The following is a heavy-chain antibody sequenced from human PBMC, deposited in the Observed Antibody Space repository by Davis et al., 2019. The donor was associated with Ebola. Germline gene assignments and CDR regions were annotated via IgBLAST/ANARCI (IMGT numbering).Heavy chain of an antibody. CDR1: GGSFSGYY. CDR3: TTNPGVWVFGEVIDY. V-gene: IGHV3-15*01. D-gene: IGHD3-3*01. CDR2: INTKTDGETT. J-gene: IGHJ4*02. Sequence: PSETLSLTCAVYGGSFSGYYWTWVRQAPGKGLEWIGQINTKTDGETTDYGAPVKGRFTISRDDSKDTLFLQMNSLKTEDTAVYYCTTNPGVWVFGEVIDYWGQGTLVTVSS.